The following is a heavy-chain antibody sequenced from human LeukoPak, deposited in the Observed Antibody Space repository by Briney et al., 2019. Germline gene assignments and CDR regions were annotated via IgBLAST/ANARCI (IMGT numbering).Heavy chain of an antibody. CDR2: ISGSGGST. J-gene: IGHJ3*02. CDR3: AKGGWEPIEAFDI. CDR1: GFTFSSYG. D-gene: IGHD6-19*01. Sequence: PGGSLRLSCAASGFTFSSYGMSWVRQAPGKGLEWVSAISGSGGSTYYADSVKGRFTISRDNSKNTLYLQMNSLRAEDTAVYYCAKGGWEPIEAFDIWGQGTMVTVSS. V-gene: IGHV3-23*01.